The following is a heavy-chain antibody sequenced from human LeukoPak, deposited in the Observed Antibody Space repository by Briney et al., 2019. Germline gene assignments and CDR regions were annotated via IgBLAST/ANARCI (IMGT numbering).Heavy chain of an antibody. CDR1: GGSFSGYY. CDR3: ARSHSSSWYTAPYYFDY. V-gene: IGHV4-34*01. J-gene: IGHJ4*02. CDR2: INHSEST. Sequence: SETLSLTCAVYGGSFSGYYWSWIRQPPGKGLEWIGEINHSESTNYNPSLKSRVTISVDTSKNQFSLKLSSVTAADTAVYYCARSHSSSWYTAPYYFDYWGQGTLVTVSS. D-gene: IGHD6-13*01.